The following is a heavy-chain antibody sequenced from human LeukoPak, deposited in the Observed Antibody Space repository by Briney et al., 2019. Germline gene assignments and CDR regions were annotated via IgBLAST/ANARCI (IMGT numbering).Heavy chain of an antibody. V-gene: IGHV4-61*02. CDR1: GGSISSGGYY. Sequence: SETLSLTCTVSGGSISSGGYYWSWIRQPAGRGLEYLGRIYSTGSTNYNPSLKSRVTISVDTSKNQFSLKLSSVTAADTAVYYCARRWYSSSSAVDPWGQGTLVTVSS. J-gene: IGHJ5*02. CDR2: IYSTGST. CDR3: ARRWYSSSSAVDP. D-gene: IGHD6-6*01.